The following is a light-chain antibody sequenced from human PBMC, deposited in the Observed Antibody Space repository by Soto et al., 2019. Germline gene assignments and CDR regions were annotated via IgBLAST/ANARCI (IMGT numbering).Light chain of an antibody. J-gene: IGLJ1*01. CDR3: CSSSRSSPFYV. CDR2: EGT. Sequence: QSALTQPASVSGSPGQSITLSCTGTGTDVGSHKLVSWYQQHPGKAPKLMVYEGTKRPSGVSDRFSGSKSYNTASLTISELQAEDEGDYFCCSSSRSSPFYVFGTGTKVTVL. CDR1: GTDVGSHKL. V-gene: IGLV2-23*01.